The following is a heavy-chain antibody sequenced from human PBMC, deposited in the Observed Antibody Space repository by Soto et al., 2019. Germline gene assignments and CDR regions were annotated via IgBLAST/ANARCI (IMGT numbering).Heavy chain of an antibody. CDR3: ARGMFTTMVRGVIMGPFDY. J-gene: IGHJ4*02. Sequence: PGGSLRLSCGASGFAFRSHWMSWVRQAPGKGLEWVANINQDGSQKYYVDSVKGRFTISRDNAKNSLYLQMNSLRAEDTALYYCARGMFTTMVRGVIMGPFDYWGQGTLVTVSS. V-gene: IGHV3-7*03. CDR1: GFAFRSHW. CDR2: INQDGSQK. D-gene: IGHD3-10*01.